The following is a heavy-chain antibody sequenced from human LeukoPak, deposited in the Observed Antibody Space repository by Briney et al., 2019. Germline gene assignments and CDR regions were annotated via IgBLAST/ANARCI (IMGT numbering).Heavy chain of an antibody. CDR1: GYSFTNYW. D-gene: IGHD6-6*01. J-gene: IGHJ6*03. V-gene: IGHV5-51*01. CDR3: ARWGSSSLYYYYMDV. Sequence: GESLKISCKGSGYSFTNYWIGWVRQMPGKGLEWMGIIYPRDSDTKYSPSFQGQVTISADKSINTAYLQWSSLKASDTATYYCARWGSSSLYYYYMDVWGKGTTVTVSS. CDR2: IYPRDSDT.